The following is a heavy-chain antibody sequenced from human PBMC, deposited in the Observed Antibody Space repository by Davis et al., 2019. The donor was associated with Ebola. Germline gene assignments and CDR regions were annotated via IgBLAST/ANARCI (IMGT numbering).Heavy chain of an antibody. V-gene: IGHV1-69*06. J-gene: IGHJ6*02. CDR1: GGTFSSHA. CDR3: ARDQNWSGYYYYYGMDV. CDR2: IIPIFGTA. D-gene: IGHD3-3*01. Sequence: SVKVSCKASGGTFSSHAISWVRQAPGQGLEWMGGIIPIFGTANYAQKFQGRVTITADKSTSTAYMELSSLRSEDTAVYYCARDQNWSGYYYYYGMDVWGQGTTVTVSS.